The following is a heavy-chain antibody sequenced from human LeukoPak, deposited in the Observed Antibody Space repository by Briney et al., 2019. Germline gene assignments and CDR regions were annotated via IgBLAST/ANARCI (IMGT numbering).Heavy chain of an antibody. Sequence: SETLSLTCTVSGDSISSGDHYWSWIRQPPGKGLEWIGYIHYSGSTYYNPSVKSRVIISVAMSKNQFSLSLDSLTAADSAVYYCARAAADTNSWYYSDYWGQGTLVTVSS. V-gene: IGHV4-30-4*01. D-gene: IGHD2/OR15-2a*01. CDR2: IHYSGST. CDR3: ARAAADTNSWYYSDY. J-gene: IGHJ4*02. CDR1: GDSISSGDHY.